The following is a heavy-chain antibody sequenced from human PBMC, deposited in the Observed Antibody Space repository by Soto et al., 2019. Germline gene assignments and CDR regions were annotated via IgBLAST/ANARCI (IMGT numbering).Heavy chain of an antibody. CDR3: ARGAGYCSGGSCYIFDY. Sequence: QVQLVQSGAEVKKPGSSVKVSCKASGGTFSSYAISWVRQAPGQGLEWMGGIIPIFGTANYAQKFQGRVTITADKSTRTAYMELSSLRSEDTAVYYCARGAGYCSGGSCYIFDYWGQGTLVTVSS. D-gene: IGHD2-15*01. J-gene: IGHJ4*02. CDR1: GGTFSSYA. CDR2: IIPIFGTA. V-gene: IGHV1-69*06.